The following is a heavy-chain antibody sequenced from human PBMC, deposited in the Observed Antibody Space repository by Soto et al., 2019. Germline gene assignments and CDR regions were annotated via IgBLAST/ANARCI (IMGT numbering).Heavy chain of an antibody. V-gene: IGHV3-30*18. CDR2: ITYDGSNK. J-gene: IGHJ4*02. D-gene: IGHD1-1*01. CDR3: AKALSEWNPTYFFDS. CDR1: GFSFSKYG. Sequence: QVQLVESGGGVVQPGTSLRLSCAASGFSFSKYGIHWVRQAPGKGLEWVAIITYDGSNKYYLDSVKGRFTISRDNSRNTAFLQMDSLTAEDTATYYCAKALSEWNPTYFFDSWGQGARVTVTS.